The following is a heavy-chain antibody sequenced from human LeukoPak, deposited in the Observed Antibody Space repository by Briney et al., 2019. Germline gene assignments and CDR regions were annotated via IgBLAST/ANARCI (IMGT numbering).Heavy chain of an antibody. D-gene: IGHD2-21*02. V-gene: IGHV1-46*01. CDR1: GYTFTSYY. J-gene: IGHJ4*02. CDR3: ASLRSGDYEGFDY. CDR2: INPSGGRT. Sequence: ASVRVSCKASGYTFTSYYMHWVRQAPGQGLEWMGIINPSGGRTSYAQKFQGRVTMTRDTSTGIVYMELSSLRSEDTAVYYCASLRSGDYEGFDYWGQGTLVTVSS.